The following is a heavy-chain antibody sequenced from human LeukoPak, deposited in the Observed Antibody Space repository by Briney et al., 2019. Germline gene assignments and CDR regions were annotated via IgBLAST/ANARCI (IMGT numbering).Heavy chain of an antibody. CDR3: ARGRLDTAMVPYINWFDP. J-gene: IGHJ5*02. D-gene: IGHD5-18*01. Sequence: PGGSLRLSCAASGFTFSDYYMSWIRQAPGKGLEWVSYISSSGSTIYYADSVKGRFTISRDNAKNSLYLQMNSLRAEDTAVYYCARGRLDTAMVPYINWFDPWGQEPWSPSPQ. V-gene: IGHV3-11*01. CDR1: GFTFSDYY. CDR2: ISSSGSTI.